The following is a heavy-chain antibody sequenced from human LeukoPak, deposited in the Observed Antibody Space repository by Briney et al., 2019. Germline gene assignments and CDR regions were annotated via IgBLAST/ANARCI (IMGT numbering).Heavy chain of an antibody. V-gene: IGHV4-31*03. CDR2: IYYSGST. J-gene: IGHJ4*02. D-gene: IGHD3-10*01. CDR3: ARRGELLSSFDY. Sequence: SQTLSLTCTVSGGSISSGGYYWSWIRQHPGKGLEWIGYIYYSGSTYYNPSLKSRVTISVDTSKNQFSLKLSSVTAADTAVYYCARRGELLSSFDYWGQGTLVTVSS. CDR1: GGSISSGGYY.